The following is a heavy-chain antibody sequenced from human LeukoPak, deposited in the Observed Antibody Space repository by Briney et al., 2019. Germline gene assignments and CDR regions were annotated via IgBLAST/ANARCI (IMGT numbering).Heavy chain of an antibody. D-gene: IGHD3-10*01. CDR3: ARDTPFFGWFDP. CDR2: IYTSGST. J-gene: IGHJ5*02. Sequence: SETLSLTCTVSGGSISSGSYYWSWIRQPAGKGLEWIGRIYTSGSTNYNPSLKSRVTISVDTSKNQFSLKLSSVTAADTAVYYCARDTPFFGWFDPWGQGTLVTVSS. V-gene: IGHV4-61*02. CDR1: GGSISSGSYY.